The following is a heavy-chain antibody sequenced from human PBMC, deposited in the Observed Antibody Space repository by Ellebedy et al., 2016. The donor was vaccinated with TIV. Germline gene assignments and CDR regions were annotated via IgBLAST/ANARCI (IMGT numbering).Heavy chain of an antibody. CDR3: ARDEFNWLFAEYFQH. J-gene: IGHJ1*01. D-gene: IGHD3-9*01. CDR2: ISSSSSYI. Sequence: GGSLRLXXAASGFTFSSYSMNWVRQAPGKGLEWVSSISSSSSYIYYADSVKGRFTISRDNAKNSLYLQMNSLRAEDTAVYYCARDEFNWLFAEYFQHWGQGTLVTVSS. V-gene: IGHV3-21*01. CDR1: GFTFSSYS.